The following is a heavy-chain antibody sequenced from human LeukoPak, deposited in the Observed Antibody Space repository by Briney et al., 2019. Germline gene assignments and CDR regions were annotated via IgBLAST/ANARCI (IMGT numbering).Heavy chain of an antibody. Sequence: GASVKVSCKASGYTFTSYGISWVRQAPGQGLEWMGWISAYNGNTNYAQKLQGRVTMTTDTSTSTAYMELRSLRSDDTAVYYCVVITMVRGVANWFDPWGQGTLVTVSS. CDR3: VVITMVRGVANWFDP. CDR1: GYTFTSYG. J-gene: IGHJ5*02. D-gene: IGHD3-10*01. V-gene: IGHV1-18*01. CDR2: ISAYNGNT.